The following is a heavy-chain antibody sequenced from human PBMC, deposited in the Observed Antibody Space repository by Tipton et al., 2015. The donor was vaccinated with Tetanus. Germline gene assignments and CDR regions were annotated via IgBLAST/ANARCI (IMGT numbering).Heavy chain of an antibody. Sequence: LRLSCAVSGGLLSTGGYSWGWIRQPPGQGLEWIGYIYHTGSTYYNPSLRGRVTISTVGSKNHVSLRLTSVTAADTGVYYCATDRRGPGEVRGLDNWGQGTLVTVSS. J-gene: IGHJ4*02. CDR3: ATDRRGPGEVRGLDN. CDR1: GGLLSTGGYS. D-gene: IGHD3-10*01. V-gene: IGHV4-30-2*01. CDR2: IYHTGST.